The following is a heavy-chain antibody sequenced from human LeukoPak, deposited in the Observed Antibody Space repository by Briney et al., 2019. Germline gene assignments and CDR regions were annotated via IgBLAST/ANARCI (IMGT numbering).Heavy chain of an antibody. Sequence: PGGSLRLSCAASGFTFSSYWMSWVRQAPGKGLEWVANIQQDGSEKYYVDSVKGRFTISRDNAKNSLDLQMNSLRAEDTAAYYCARASRYCSSTSCYLVSWGQGTLVTVSS. D-gene: IGHD2-2*01. J-gene: IGHJ5*02. CDR1: GFTFSSYW. CDR3: ARASRYCSSTSCYLVS. CDR2: IQQDGSEK. V-gene: IGHV3-7*01.